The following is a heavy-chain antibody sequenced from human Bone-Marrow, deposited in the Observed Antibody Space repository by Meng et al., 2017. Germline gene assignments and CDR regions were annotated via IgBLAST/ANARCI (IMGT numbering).Heavy chain of an antibody. CDR1: GGSISSSSYY. J-gene: IGHJ4*02. V-gene: IGHV4-39*07. CDR3: ARGLRGYSYGYAGDY. D-gene: IGHD5-18*01. Sequence: SETLSLTCTVSGGSISSSSYYWGWIRQPPGKGLEWIGSIYYSGSTYYNPSLKSRVTISVDTSKNQFSLKLSSVTAADTAVYYCARGLRGYSYGYAGDYWGQGTLVTVPQ. CDR2: IYYSGST.